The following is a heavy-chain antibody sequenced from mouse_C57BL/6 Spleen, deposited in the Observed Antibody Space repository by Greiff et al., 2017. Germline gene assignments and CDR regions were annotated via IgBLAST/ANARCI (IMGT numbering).Heavy chain of an antibody. CDR3: ARGACITTSVGFSY. Sequence: QVQLQQSDAELVIPGASVKISCKVSGYTFTDHTIHWMKQRPEQGMEWIGYIYPRDGSTKYHEKFKGKATLTADKSTSTAYRRLNTLTSEVSAVYFCARGACITTSVGFSYWGQVTLVTVSA. V-gene: IGHV1-78*01. J-gene: IGHJ3*01. CDR2: IYPRDGST. D-gene: IGHD1-1*01. CDR1: GYTFTDHT.